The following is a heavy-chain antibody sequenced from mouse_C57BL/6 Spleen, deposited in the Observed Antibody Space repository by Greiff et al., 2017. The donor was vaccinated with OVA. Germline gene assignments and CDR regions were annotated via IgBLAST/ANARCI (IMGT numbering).Heavy chain of an antibody. CDR2: INPYNGGT. J-gene: IGHJ4*01. CDR1: GYTFTDYY. D-gene: IGHD1-1*01. Sequence: VQLKQSGPVLVKPGASVKMSCKASGYTFTDYYMNWVKQSHGKSLEWIGVINPYNGGTSYNQKFKGKATLTVDKSSSTAYMELNSLTSEDSAVYYCARDYYGSSGAMDYWGQGTSVTVSS. V-gene: IGHV1-19*01. CDR3: ARDYYGSSGAMDY.